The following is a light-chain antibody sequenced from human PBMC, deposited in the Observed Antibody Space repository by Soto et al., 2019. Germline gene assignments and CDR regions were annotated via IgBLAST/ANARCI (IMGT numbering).Light chain of an antibody. Sequence: EIVFTQSPCTLSLSPGERATLSCRASQSVGDTYLAWYQQKPGQAPRLLMYSTSIRATGIPDRFSGSGSGTDFTLTIGRLDPEDFAVYYCQHYDRAPMWTFGQGTKVDIK. CDR1: QSVGDTY. CDR2: STS. CDR3: QHYDRAPMWT. V-gene: IGKV3-20*01. J-gene: IGKJ1*01.